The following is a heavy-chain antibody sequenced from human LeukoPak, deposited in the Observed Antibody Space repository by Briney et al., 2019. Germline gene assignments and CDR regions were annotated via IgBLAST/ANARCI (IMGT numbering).Heavy chain of an antibody. J-gene: IGHJ6*03. CDR3: ASVTGTTWAPGGHMDV. V-gene: IGHV1-69*05. CDR1: GGTFSNYA. Sequence: VASVEVSCKASGGTFSNYAISWVRQAPGQGLEWMGRIIPMFGTTNYAQKFQGRVTITTDESTSTAYMEVSSLRIEDTAVYYCASVTGTTWAPGGHMDVWGKGATVTVSS. D-gene: IGHD4-11*01. CDR2: IIPMFGTT.